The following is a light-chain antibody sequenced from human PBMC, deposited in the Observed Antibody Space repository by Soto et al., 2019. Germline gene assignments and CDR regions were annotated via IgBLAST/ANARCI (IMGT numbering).Light chain of an antibody. V-gene: IGKV1-8*01. J-gene: IGKJ4*01. Sequence: AIRMTQSPSSLSASTGDRVTITCRASQGISSYLAWYQQKPGKAPKLLIYAASTLQSGVPSRFSGSGSGTDFTLPIRCLPSEDFATYYCHQYYSYPLTFGGGTKVEIK. CDR3: HQYYSYPLT. CDR2: AAS. CDR1: QGISSY.